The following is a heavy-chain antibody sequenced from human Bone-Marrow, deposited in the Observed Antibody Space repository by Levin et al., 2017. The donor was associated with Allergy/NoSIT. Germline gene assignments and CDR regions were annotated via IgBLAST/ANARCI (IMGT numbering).Heavy chain of an antibody. CDR1: GDSINNDY. Sequence: SETLSLTCKVSGDSINNDYWSWIRQPPGKGLEWIGYIHFTGNTTYSPSLNSRVTMSIDTSKNQFSLRLTSVTAADTAVYYCARHPGASFHYWGQGILVTVSS. J-gene: IGHJ4*02. V-gene: IGHV4-59*08. D-gene: IGHD1/OR15-1a*01. CDR3: ARHPGASFHY. CDR2: IHFTGNT.